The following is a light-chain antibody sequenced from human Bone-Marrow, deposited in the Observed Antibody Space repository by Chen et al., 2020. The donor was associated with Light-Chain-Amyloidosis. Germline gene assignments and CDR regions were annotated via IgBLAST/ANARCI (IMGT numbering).Light chain of an antibody. CDR3: QQYGTTPLA. J-gene: IGKJ4*01. Sequence: EIVLTQSPGTLSLSPGEGANLSCRASQTISSNYLTWYQQKFGQAPRLLIYGSSSRATGIPDRITGSGSRKDFTLAINRLEPEEFAMYYCQQYGTTPLAFGGGTKVGIK. V-gene: IGKV3-20*01. CDR2: GSS. CDR1: QTISSNY.